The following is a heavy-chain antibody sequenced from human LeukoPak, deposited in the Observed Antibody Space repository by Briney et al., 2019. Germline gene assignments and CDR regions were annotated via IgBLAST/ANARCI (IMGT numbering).Heavy chain of an antibody. CDR3: ASDSPTHYDFWSGYYTEWY. Sequence: GGSLRLSCVASGFTFNSFAMHWVRQAPGKGLEWVAVISYDGSKRYYADSGKGRFTISRDNSKNTLYLQMNSLRAEDTAVYYCASDSPTHYDFWSGYYTEWYWGQGTLVTVSS. D-gene: IGHD3-3*01. CDR2: ISYDGSKR. V-gene: IGHV3-30-3*01. J-gene: IGHJ4*02. CDR1: GFTFNSFA.